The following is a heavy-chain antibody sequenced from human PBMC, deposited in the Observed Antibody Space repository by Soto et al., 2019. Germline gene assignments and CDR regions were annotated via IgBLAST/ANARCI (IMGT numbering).Heavy chain of an antibody. J-gene: IGHJ5*02. V-gene: IGHV4-59*02. D-gene: IGHD3-22*01. CDR1: GASVSTGY. CDR3: ARSYYDTTGFAVNP. Sequence: QMQLQESGPGLVKPSETLSLTCTVSGASVSTGYWSWIRQPPGRALEWIGFMYFGGSFNYNPSLTSRVTLAVETSKNQFSMKVTSVTAADTAVYYCARSYYDTTGFAVNPWGQGTLVTVSS. CDR2: MYFGGSF.